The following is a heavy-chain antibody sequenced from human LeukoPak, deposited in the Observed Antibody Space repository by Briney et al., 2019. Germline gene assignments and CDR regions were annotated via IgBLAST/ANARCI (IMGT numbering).Heavy chain of an antibody. CDR3: ARMLIGRSVALYYYYYMDV. CDR1: GGSISSSNW. D-gene: IGHD2-21*01. CDR2: IYHSGST. J-gene: IGHJ6*03. V-gene: IGHV4-4*02. Sequence: SGTLSLTCAVPGGSISSSNWWSWVRQPPGKGLEWNGEIYHSGSTNYNPSLKSRVTISADTSKNQFSLKLSSVTAADTAVFYCARMLIGRSVALYYYYYMDVWGKGTTVTVSS.